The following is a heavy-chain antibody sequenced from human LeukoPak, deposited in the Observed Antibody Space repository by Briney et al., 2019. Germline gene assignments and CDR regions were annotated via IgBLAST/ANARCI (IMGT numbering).Heavy chain of an antibody. CDR2: IYHSGST. CDR3: ARDLFDKDGDWFDP. D-gene: IGHD3-10*02. Sequence: SETLSLTCDVSGGSISSSHWWSWVRQPPEKGLEWIGEIYHSGSTNYNPSLKSRVTISLDKSKNQFSLRLNSVTAADTAVYYCARDLFDKDGDWFDPWGQGTLVTVSS. CDR1: GGSISSSHW. V-gene: IGHV4-4*02. J-gene: IGHJ5*02.